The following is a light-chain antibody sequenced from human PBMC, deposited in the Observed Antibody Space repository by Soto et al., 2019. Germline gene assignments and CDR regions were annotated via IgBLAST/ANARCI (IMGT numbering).Light chain of an antibody. CDR1: QIISTN. J-gene: IGKJ3*01. Sequence: DIQMTQSPSSLSASGGDRVTIACRAGQIISTNLNWYQQKPGKAPELLIYAASTLHTGVPSRFSGSGSGTDFTLTISSLQPEDFATYYCQQSYTSPRFTFGPGTKVDIK. CDR2: AAS. CDR3: QQSYTSPRFT. V-gene: IGKV1-39*01.